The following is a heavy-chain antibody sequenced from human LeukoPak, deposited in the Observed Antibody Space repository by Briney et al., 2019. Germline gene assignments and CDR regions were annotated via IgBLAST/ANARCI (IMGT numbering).Heavy chain of an antibody. J-gene: IGHJ3*02. CDR3: ARHPPGPICSGGSCYFTPPNAFDI. CDR2: IYYSGST. V-gene: IGHV4-59*08. Sequence: SETLSLTCTVSGGSISSYYWSWIRQPPGKGLEWIGYIYYSGSTNYNTSLKSRVTISVETSKNQFSLKLSSVTAADTAVYYCARHPPGPICSGGSCYFTPPNAFDIWGQGTMVTVSS. CDR1: GGSISSYY. D-gene: IGHD2-15*01.